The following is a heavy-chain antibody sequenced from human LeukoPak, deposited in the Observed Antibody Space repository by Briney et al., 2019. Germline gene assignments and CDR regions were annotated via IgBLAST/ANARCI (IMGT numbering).Heavy chain of an antibody. J-gene: IGHJ6*03. CDR3: ARGLYWGSAGNGICYMDV. CDR1: GGSISGYD. V-gene: IGHV4-34*01. Sequence: SETLSLTCGVYGGSISGYDWSWVRQSPGKGLEWIGEINESGRTNYNPSLKSRVTISVDVSKNQFSLNLNSMNAAATAVYFCARGLYWGSAGNGICYMDVWGTGTTVTVSS. CDR2: INESGRT. D-gene: IGHD7-27*01.